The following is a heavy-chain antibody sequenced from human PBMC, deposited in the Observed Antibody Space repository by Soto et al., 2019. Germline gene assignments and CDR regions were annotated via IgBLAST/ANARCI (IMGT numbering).Heavy chain of an antibody. J-gene: IGHJ4*02. CDR2: IYPDGSDT. D-gene: IGHD3-10*01. CDR3: ARHQRYYGSGSYRDY. Sequence: ESLKISCKASGYSFTSYWIGWVRQMPGKGLEWMGIIYPDGSDTTYNPSFQGHVTISADKSISTAYLQWSSLKASDTAMYYCARHQRYYGSGSYRDYWGQGTLVTVSS. CDR1: GYSFTSYW. V-gene: IGHV5-51*01.